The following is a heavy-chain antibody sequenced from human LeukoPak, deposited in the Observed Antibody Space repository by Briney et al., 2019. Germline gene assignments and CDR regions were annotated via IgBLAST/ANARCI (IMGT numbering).Heavy chain of an antibody. J-gene: IGHJ6*03. Sequence: SETLSLTCTVSGGSLSSYYWSWIRQPPGKGLEWIGEINHSGSTNYNPSLKSRVTISVDTSKNQFSLKLSSVTAADTAVYYCARLPRGYSYAHRHYYYMDVWGKGTTVTISS. CDR2: INHSGST. V-gene: IGHV4-34*01. CDR3: ARLPRGYSYAHRHYYYMDV. D-gene: IGHD5-18*01. CDR1: GGSLSSYY.